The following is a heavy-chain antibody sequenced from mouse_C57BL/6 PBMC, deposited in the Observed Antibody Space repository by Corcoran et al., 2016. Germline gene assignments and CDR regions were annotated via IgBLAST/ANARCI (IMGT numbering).Heavy chain of an antibody. CDR1: GYTFTTYG. CDR2: INTYSGVP. V-gene: IGHV9-3*01. D-gene: IGHD1-1*01. Sequence: QIQLVQSGPELKKPGETVKISCKDSGYTFTTYGMSWVKQAPGKGLKWMGWINTYSGVPTYADDFKGRFAFSLESSASTAYLQINNLKNEDTATYFCARGSSYSYAMDYWGQGTSVTVSS. CDR3: ARGSSYSYAMDY. J-gene: IGHJ4*01.